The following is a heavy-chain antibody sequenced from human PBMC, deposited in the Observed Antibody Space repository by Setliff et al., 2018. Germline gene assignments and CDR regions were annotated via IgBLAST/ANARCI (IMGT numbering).Heavy chain of an antibody. CDR2: VSAYTGNA. J-gene: IGHJ4*02. Sequence: ASVKVSCKASGYTFTDYGITWVRQAPGQGLEWMGWVSAYTGNAYYAHRLQDRVTLTTDKSTGTACMELRSLRSDDTAVYYCSRLVRYCTTTGCQRLSGDEYWGQGTLVTVSS. CDR3: SRLVRYCTTTGCQRLSGDEY. V-gene: IGHV1-18*01. CDR1: GYTFTDYG. D-gene: IGHD2-2*01.